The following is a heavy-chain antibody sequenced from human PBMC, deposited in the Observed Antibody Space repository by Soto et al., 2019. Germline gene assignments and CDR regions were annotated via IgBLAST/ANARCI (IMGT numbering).Heavy chain of an antibody. J-gene: IGHJ4*02. CDR2: TSGSGGST. Sequence: EVQLLESGGGLVQPGGSLRLSCAASGFTFSSYAMSWVRQAPGKGLEWVSTTSGSGGSTYYADSVKGRFTISRDNSKNTFYLQMNSLRAEDMAVYYCANDGGYGSGSYYSDDWGQGTLVTVSS. CDR1: GFTFSSYA. V-gene: IGHV3-23*01. D-gene: IGHD3-10*01. CDR3: ANDGGYGSGSYYSDD.